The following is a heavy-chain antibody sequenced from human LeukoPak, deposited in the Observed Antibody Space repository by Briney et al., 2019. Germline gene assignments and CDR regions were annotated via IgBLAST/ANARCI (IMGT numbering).Heavy chain of an antibody. CDR2: IIPIFGTA. CDR3: SREIPSNWYYLDS. D-gene: IGHD1-20*01. V-gene: IGHV1-69*13. CDR1: GGTFSSYA. Sequence: SVKVSCKASGGTFSSYAISWVRQAPGQGLEWMGGIIPIFGTANYAQKFQGRVTITADESTSTAYMELSSLRSEDTAVYYCSREIPSNWYYLDSWGQGTLITVSS. J-gene: IGHJ4*02.